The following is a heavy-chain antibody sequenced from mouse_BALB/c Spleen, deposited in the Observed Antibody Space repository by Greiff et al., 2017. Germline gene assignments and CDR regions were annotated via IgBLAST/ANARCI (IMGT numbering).Heavy chain of an antibody. D-gene: IGHD1-1*01. CDR3: AGGDYYGY. CDR2: IDPANGNT. Sequence: VQLQQSGAELVKPGASVKLSCTASGFNIKDTYMHWVKQRPEQGLEWIGRIDPANGNTKYDPKFQDKATLTADKSSSTAYMQLSSLTSEDSAVYYCAGGDYYGYWGQGTTLTVSS. J-gene: IGHJ2*01. V-gene: IGHV14-3*02. CDR1: GFNIKDTY.